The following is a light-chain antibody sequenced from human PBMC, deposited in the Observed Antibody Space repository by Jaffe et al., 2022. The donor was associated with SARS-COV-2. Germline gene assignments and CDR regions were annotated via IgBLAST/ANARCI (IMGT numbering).Light chain of an antibody. CDR3: QQAIGHYPLI. J-gene: IGKJ3*01. CDR1: QDISYW. Sequence: DIQMTQSPSSVSASVGDRITITCRASQDISYWLAWYQQKPGKAPRLLIYAASSLQSGVPSRFSGSGSGTEFTLTISSLQPEDFATYYCQQAIGHYPLIFGPGTKVEIK. CDR2: AAS. V-gene: IGKV1-12*01.